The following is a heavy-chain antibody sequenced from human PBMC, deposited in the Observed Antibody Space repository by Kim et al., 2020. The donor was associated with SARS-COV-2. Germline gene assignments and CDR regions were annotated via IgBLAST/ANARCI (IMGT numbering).Heavy chain of an antibody. Sequence: SETLSLTCAVYGGSFSGYYWSWIRQPPGKGLEWIGEINHSGSTNYNPSLKSRVTISVDTSKNQFSLKLSSVTAADTAVYYCARVWGVLWFGHPFKIDPWGQGTLVTVSS. CDR3: ARVWGVLWFGHPFKIDP. J-gene: IGHJ5*02. V-gene: IGHV4-34*01. CDR2: INHSGST. D-gene: IGHD3-10*01. CDR1: GGSFSGYY.